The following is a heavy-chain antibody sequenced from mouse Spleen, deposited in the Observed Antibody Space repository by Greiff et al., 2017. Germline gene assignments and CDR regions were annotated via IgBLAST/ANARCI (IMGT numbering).Heavy chain of an antibody. CDR3: AREGSLAMDY. CDR1: GYSFTGYY. V-gene: IGHV1-42*01. J-gene: IGHJ4*01. CDR2: INPSTGGT. Sequence: VQLQQSGPELVKPGASVKISCKASGYSFTGYYMNWVKQSPEKSLEWIGEINPSTGGTTYNQKFKAKATLTVDKSSSTAYMQLKSLTSEDSAVYYCAREGSLAMDYWGQGTSVTVSS.